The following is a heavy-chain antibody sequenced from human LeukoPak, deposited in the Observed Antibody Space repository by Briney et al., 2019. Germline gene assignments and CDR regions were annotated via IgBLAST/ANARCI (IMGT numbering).Heavy chain of an antibody. V-gene: IGHV3-21*01. D-gene: IGHD3-3*01. Sequence: PGGSLRLSCAASGFTFSSYSMNWVRQAPGKGLEWVSSISSSSYIYYADSVKGRFTISRDNAKNSLYLQMNSLRAEDTAVYYCATAYDFLYYFDYWGQGTLVTVSS. CDR1: GFTFSSYS. J-gene: IGHJ4*02. CDR2: ISSSSYI. CDR3: ATAYDFLYYFDY.